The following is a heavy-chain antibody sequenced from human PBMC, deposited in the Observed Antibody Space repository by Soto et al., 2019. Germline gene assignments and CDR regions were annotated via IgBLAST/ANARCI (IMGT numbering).Heavy chain of an antibody. V-gene: IGHV5-51*01. CDR2: IYPGDSDT. CDR3: ARHGWIATAGKGRGNWSDP. CDR1: GYSFTSYW. J-gene: IGHJ5*02. Sequence: EVQLVQSGAEVKKPGESLKISCKGSGYSFTSYWIGWVRQMPGKGLEWMGIIYPGDSDTRYSPSFQGQVTISADKSISTAYLQWSSLKASDTAMYYCARHGWIATAGKGRGNWSDPWGQGTLVTVSS. D-gene: IGHD6-13*01.